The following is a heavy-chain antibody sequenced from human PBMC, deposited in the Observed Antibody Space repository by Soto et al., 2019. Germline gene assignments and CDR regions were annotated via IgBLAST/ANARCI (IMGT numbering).Heavy chain of an antibody. D-gene: IGHD2-2*01. CDR2: IYYSGST. J-gene: IGHJ5*02. CDR1: GGSISSSSYY. V-gene: IGHV4-39*01. CDR3: ARSVVLVPAAIDWFDP. Sequence: SETLSLTCTVSGGSISSSSYYWGWIRQPPGKGLECIGSIYYSGSTYYNPSLKSRVTISVDTSKNQFSLKLSSVTAADTAVYYCARSVVLVPAAIDWFDPWGQGTKVTVTS.